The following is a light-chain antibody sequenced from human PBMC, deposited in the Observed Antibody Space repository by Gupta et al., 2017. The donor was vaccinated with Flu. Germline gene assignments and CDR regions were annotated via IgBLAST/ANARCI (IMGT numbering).Light chain of an antibody. CDR3: QVWDNSDHPYV. J-gene: IGLJ1*01. CDR2: DDS. CDR1: NIGGKS. Sequence: SSLLTQPPSVSVAPGQTARITCEGNNIGGKSVHRYQQKSGPAPVLVVYDDSDRPSGIPERFSGSNSGNTATLTISRVEAGDEADYYCQVWDNSDHPYVFGTGTKVIVL. V-gene: IGLV3-21*02.